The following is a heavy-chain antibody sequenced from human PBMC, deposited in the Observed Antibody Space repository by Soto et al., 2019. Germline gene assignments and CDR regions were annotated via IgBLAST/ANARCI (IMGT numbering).Heavy chain of an antibody. CDR2: IYPGDSDT. V-gene: IGHV5-51*03. D-gene: IGHD5-12*01. CDR1: GYSFTSYW. J-gene: IGHJ4*02. Sequence: EVQLVQSGAEVKKPGESLKISCEASGYSFTSYWIAWLRQMPGKGLEWMGIIYPGDSDTRYSPSFQGQVTISADKSISTAYLQWSSLKASDTAMYYCARKPVATNEGTFDYWGQGTLVTVSS. CDR3: ARKPVATNEGTFDY.